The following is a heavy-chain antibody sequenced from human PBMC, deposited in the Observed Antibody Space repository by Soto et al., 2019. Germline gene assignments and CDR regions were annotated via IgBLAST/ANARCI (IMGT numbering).Heavy chain of an antibody. CDR3: ARAGQTVRIFDY. CDR1: GDSMTSFY. D-gene: IGHD3-9*01. J-gene: IGHJ4*02. V-gene: IGHV4-59*01. CDR2: IYYSGST. Sequence: QVQLHESGPGLLKPSETLSLICTVSGDSMTSFYWTWIRQPPGKDLEWIGQIYYSGSTTYNPSLKSRGTISIDTSKNQFSLRLTSLTAADTAVYYCARAGQTVRIFDYWGQGALVAVSS.